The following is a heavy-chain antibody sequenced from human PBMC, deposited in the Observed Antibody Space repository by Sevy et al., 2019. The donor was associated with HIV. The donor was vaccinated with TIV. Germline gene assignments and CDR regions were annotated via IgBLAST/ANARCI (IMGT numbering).Heavy chain of an antibody. CDR1: GFTLNNYW. Sequence: GGSLRLSCVASGFTLNNYWMHWVRQAPGKGLEWVANINQDGDVTYYVDSVRGRFTISRDNGRNLVFLQMNSRRVDDTALYFCVRAIAKDGSFWGQGTLVTVSS. CDR2: INQDGDVT. D-gene: IGHD6-13*01. CDR3: VRAIAKDGSF. J-gene: IGHJ4*02. V-gene: IGHV3-7*01.